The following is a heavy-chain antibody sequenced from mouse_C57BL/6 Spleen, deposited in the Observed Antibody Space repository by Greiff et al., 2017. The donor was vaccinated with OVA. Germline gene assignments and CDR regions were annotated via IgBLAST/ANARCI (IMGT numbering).Heavy chain of an antibody. D-gene: IGHD1-1*01. V-gene: IGHV5-16*01. CDR1: GFTFSDYY. CDR3: ARDAGYYGSSYRYAMDY. J-gene: IGHJ4*01. CDR2: INYDGSST. Sequence: EVHLVESEGGLVQPGSSMKLSCTASGFTFSDYYMAWVRQVPEKGLEWVANINYDGSSTYYLDSLKSRFIISRDNAKNILYLQMSSLKSEDTATYYCARDAGYYGSSYRYAMDYWGQGTSVTVSS.